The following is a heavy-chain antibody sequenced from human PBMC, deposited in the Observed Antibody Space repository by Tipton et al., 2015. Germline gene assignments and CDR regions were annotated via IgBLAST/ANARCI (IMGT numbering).Heavy chain of an antibody. J-gene: IGHJ6*02. V-gene: IGHV3-23*01. D-gene: IGHD2-8*01. CDR3: AKDNETSRWYYHGMDG. CDR2: ISGSRTRS. Sequence: GSLRLSCAVSGFILHTYAMSWVRQAPGKGLEWVSTISGSRTRSYYADSVMGRFTISRDNSKNTLYLQMNSLRAEDTAVYYCAKDNETSRWYYHGMDGGGQGTTVSASS. CDR1: GFILHTYA.